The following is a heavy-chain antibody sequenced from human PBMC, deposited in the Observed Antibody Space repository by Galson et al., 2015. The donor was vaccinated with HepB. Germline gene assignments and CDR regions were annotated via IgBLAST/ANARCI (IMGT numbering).Heavy chain of an antibody. J-gene: IGHJ4*02. D-gene: IGHD6-19*01. CDR3: ARGYSSGWFEAWGLDY. V-gene: IGHV1-3*01. CDR2: INAGNGNT. Sequence: SVKVSCKASGYTFTSYAMHWVRQAPGQRLEWMGWINAGNGNTKYSQKFQGRVTITRDTSASTAYMELSSLRSEDTAVYYCARGYSSGWFEAWGLDYWGQGTLVTVSS. CDR1: GYTFTSYA.